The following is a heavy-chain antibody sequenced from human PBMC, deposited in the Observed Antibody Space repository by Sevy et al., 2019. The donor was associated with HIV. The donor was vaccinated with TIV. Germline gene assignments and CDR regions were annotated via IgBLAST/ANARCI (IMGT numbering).Heavy chain of an antibody. Sequence: GGSLRLSCTASGFTFGDYCMSWVRQAPGKGLEWVAFLKSDVYGGTVDHAASVRGRFVISRDDSKTIAYLQMNYLKTEDTAVYYCTRWKAAQSIFDYWGQGALVTVSS. V-gene: IGHV3-49*04. CDR2: LKSDVYGGTV. J-gene: IGHJ4*02. CDR3: TRWKAAQSIFDY. D-gene: IGHD6-13*01. CDR1: GFTFGDYC.